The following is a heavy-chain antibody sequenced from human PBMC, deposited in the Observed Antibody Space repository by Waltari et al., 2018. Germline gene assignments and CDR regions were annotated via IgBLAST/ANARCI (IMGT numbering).Heavy chain of an antibody. J-gene: IGHJ4*02. Sequence: QLQLQDSGPGLVKPSDTLSLTCTVPGCSISSSYWCWIRQPPGKGLEWIGYLYYSGSTNNNPSHKSRVTRSVDTSKNQFTLKLSTVTAADTAVYYCAREGVAGSCDYWGQGTLVTVSS. CDR1: GCSISSSY. CDR2: LYYSGST. D-gene: IGHD6-19*01. V-gene: IGHV4-59*01. CDR3: AREGVAGSCDY.